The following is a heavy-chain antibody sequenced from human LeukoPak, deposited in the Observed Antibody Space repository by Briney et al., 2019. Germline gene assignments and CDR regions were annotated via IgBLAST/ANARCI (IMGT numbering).Heavy chain of an antibody. D-gene: IGHD3-22*01. V-gene: IGHV3-15*01. CDR1: GFTFSNAW. J-gene: IGHJ4*02. CDR2: IKSKTDGGTT. Sequence: GGSLRLSCAASGFTFSNAWMSWVRQAPGKGLEWVGRIKSKTDGGTTDYAAPVKGRFTISRDDSKNTLYLQMNSLKTEDTAVYYCTATKNPLENYYDSSGYYNYWGQGTLVTVSS. CDR3: TATKNPLENYYDSSGYYNY.